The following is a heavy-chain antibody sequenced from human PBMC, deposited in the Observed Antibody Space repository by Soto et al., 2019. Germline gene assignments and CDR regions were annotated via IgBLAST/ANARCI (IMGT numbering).Heavy chain of an antibody. CDR3: AKNPSLTVTTREQNYFDY. J-gene: IGHJ4*02. D-gene: IGHD4-17*01. Sequence: GGSLRLSCAASGFTFSSYAMSWVRQAPGKGLEWVSAISGSGGSTYYADSVKGRFTISRDNSKNTLYLQMNSLRAEDTAVYYCAKNPSLTVTTREQNYFDYWGQGTLVTVSS. V-gene: IGHV3-23*01. CDR1: GFTFSSYA. CDR2: ISGSGGST.